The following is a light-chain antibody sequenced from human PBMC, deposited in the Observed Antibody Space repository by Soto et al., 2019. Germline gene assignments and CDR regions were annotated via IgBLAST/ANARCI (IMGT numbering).Light chain of an antibody. CDR3: QQSYSTPTIT. CDR1: QSISDY. V-gene: IGKV1-39*01. J-gene: IGKJ5*01. Sequence: DIKMTQSPSSLSASVGDRVTITCRANQSISDYLNWYQQKPGKAPKFLIYASSSLQSGVPSRFRGSGSWTDFTLTISSLQPEDFATYYCQQSYSTPTITFGQGTRLEIK. CDR2: ASS.